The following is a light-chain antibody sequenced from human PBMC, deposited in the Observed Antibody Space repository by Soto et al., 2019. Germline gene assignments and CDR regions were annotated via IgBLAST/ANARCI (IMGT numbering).Light chain of an antibody. CDR1: QSVSSK. CDR3: QQYNNWPHT. CDR2: GVS. V-gene: IGKV3-15*01. J-gene: IGKJ2*01. Sequence: EIVITQYPATLSVSPGERATLSCRASQSVSSKLAWFQQKPGQAPSLLIYGVSTRATGVPVRFSGSGSGTEFTLTVNSLQSEDFAVYYCQQYNNWPHTFGQGTKVDIK.